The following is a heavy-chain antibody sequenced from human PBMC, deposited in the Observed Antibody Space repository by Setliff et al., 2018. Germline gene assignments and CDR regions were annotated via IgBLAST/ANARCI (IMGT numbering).Heavy chain of an antibody. Sequence: PGGSLRLSWAASGFTFSSYSMNWVRQAPGKGLEWVSYISSSSSTIYYADSVKGRFTISRDNAKNSLYLQMNSLRAEDTAVYYCARDRGSGSYFLRYFDYWGQGTLVTVSS. J-gene: IGHJ4*02. CDR1: GFTFSSYS. V-gene: IGHV3-48*01. D-gene: IGHD1-26*01. CDR3: ARDRGSGSYFLRYFDY. CDR2: ISSSSSTI.